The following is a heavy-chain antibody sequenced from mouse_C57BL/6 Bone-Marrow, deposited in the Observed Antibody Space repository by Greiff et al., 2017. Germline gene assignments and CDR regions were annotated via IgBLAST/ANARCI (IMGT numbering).Heavy chain of an antibody. D-gene: IGHD2-2*01. V-gene: IGHV1-81*01. CDR3: ARLGLPWYFDF. CDR2: IYPRSGNT. Sequence: QVTLKESGAELARPGASVKLSCKASGYTFTSYGISWVKQRTGQGLEWIGEIYPRSGNTYYNEKFKGKATLTADKSSSTAYMELRSLTSEYSAVYFCARLGLPWYFDFWGTGTTVTVSS. J-gene: IGHJ1*03. CDR1: GYTFTSYG.